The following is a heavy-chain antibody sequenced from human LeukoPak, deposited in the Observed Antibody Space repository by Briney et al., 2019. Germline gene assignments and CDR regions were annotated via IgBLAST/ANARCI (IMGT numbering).Heavy chain of an antibody. V-gene: IGHV4-39*01. CDR3: ARHNTYYYDSSGYPLGWFDP. CDR1: GGSISSSSYY. Sequence: PSETLSLTCTVSGGSISSSSYYWGWIRQPPGKGLEWTGSIYYSGSTYYNPSLKSRVTISVDTSKNQFSLKLSSVTAADTAVYYCARHNTYYYDSSGYPLGWFDPWGQGTLVTVSS. J-gene: IGHJ5*02. D-gene: IGHD3-22*01. CDR2: IYYSGST.